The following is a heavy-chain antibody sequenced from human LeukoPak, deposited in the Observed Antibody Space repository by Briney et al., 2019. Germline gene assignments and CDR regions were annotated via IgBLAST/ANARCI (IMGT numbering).Heavy chain of an antibody. Sequence: SETLSLTCAVSGGSISSSNWWSWVRPPPGKGLEWIGEIYHSGSTNYNPSLKSRVTISVDKSKNQFSLKLSSVTAADTAVYYCARDGRFGELLHYRVTKTVDYWGQGTLVTVSS. J-gene: IGHJ4*02. CDR2: IYHSGST. V-gene: IGHV4-4*02. CDR1: GGSISSSNW. D-gene: IGHD3-10*01. CDR3: ARDGRFGELLHYRVTKTVDY.